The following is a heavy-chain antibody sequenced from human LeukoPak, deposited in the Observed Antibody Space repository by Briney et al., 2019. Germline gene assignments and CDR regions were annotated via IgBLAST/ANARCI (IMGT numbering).Heavy chain of an antibody. V-gene: IGHV4-34*01. CDR1: GGSFSGYY. CDR2: INHSGST. J-gene: IGHJ3*01. Sequence: SETLSLTCAVYGGSFSGYYWSWIRQPPGKGLEWIGEINHSGSTNYNPSLKSRVTISVDTSKNQFSLKLSSVTAADTAVYYCARDALDAFDFWGQGTMVTVSS. CDR3: ARDALDAFDF.